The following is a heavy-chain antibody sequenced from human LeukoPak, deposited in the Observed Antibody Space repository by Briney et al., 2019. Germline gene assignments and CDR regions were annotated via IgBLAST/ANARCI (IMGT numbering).Heavy chain of an antibody. D-gene: IGHD2-15*01. Sequence: SETLSLTCTVSGGSISSYHWSWIRQPPGKGLEWIGYIYYSGSTYYNPSLKSRVTISVDTSKNQFSLRLSSVTAADTAVYYCASGPARFGYYGMDVWGQGTTVTVSS. CDR2: IYYSGST. J-gene: IGHJ6*02. CDR1: GGSISSYH. V-gene: IGHV4-59*12. CDR3: ASGPARFGYYGMDV.